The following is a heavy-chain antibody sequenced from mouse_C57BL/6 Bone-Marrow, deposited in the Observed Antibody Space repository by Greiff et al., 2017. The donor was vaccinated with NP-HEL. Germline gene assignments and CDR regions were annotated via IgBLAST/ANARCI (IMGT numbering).Heavy chain of an antibody. CDR1: GYTFTSYW. Sequence: QVQLQQSGAELAKPGASVKLSCKASGYTFTSYWMHWVKQRPGQGLEWIGYINPSSGYTKYNQKFKDKATLTADKSSSTAYMQLSSLTYEDSAVYYCEGWGLITTVVARSMDYWGQGTSVTVSS. CDR2: INPSSGYT. CDR3: EGWGLITTVVARSMDY. D-gene: IGHD1-1*01. V-gene: IGHV1-7*01. J-gene: IGHJ4*01.